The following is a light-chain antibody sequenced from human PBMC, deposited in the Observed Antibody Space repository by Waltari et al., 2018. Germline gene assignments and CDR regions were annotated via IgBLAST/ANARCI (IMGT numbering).Light chain of an antibody. V-gene: IGLV1-44*01. J-gene: IGLJ3*02. CDR3: AAWEDSLNGWV. CDR2: SNN. Sequence: QSVLTQPPSASGTPGQRVTISCSGSSSNIGSNTVNWYQQLPGTAPKLLIYSNNQGPSGVPDRFSGSKSGTSASLAISGLQSEDEDDYYCAAWEDSLNGWVFGGGTKLTVL. CDR1: SSNIGSNT.